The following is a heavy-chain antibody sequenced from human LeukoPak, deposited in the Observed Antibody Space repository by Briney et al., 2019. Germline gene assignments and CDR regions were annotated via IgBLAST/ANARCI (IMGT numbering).Heavy chain of an antibody. Sequence: GGSLRLSCAASGFTFSSYGMHWVRQALGKGLEWVAVIWYDGSNKYYADSVKGRFTISRDNSKNTLYLQMNSLRAEDTAVYYCARDYGDYDPPDYWGQGTLVTVSS. J-gene: IGHJ4*02. CDR3: ARDYGDYDPPDY. CDR2: IWYDGSNK. V-gene: IGHV3-33*01. CDR1: GFTFSSYG. D-gene: IGHD4-17*01.